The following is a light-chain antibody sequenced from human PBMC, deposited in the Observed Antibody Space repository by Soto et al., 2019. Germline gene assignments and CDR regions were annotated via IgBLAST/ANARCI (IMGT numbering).Light chain of an antibody. J-gene: IGKJ5*01. CDR3: QQRADWPIT. CDR1: QYITIY. Sequence: EIVLTQSPATLYLSPGERATLSCRASQYITIYLAWYQQKPGQAPRLLIYDASNRATGIPARFSGSGSGTDFTLTISSLEPDDFAVYYCQQRADWPITFGQGTRLEI. CDR2: DAS. V-gene: IGKV3-11*01.